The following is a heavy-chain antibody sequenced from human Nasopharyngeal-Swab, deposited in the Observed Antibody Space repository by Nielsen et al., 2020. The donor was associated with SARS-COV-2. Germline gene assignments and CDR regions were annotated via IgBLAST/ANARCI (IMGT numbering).Heavy chain of an antibody. J-gene: IGHJ6*02. CDR3: ARVEGGSPTPYYYYYYGMDV. V-gene: IGHV4-34*01. Sequence: SETLPLTCAVYGGSFSGYYWSWIRQPPGKGLEWIGEINHSGSTNYNPSLKSRVTISVDTSKNQFSLKLSSVTAADTAVYYCARVEGGSPTPYYYYYYGMDVWGQGTTVTVSS. D-gene: IGHD6-25*01. CDR1: GGSFSGYY. CDR2: INHSGST.